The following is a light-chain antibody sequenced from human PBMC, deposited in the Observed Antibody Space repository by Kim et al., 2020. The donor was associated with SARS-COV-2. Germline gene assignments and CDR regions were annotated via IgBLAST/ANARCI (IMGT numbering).Light chain of an antibody. V-gene: IGLV3-19*01. CDR1: SLRSYY. CDR3: NSRDSNDNVV. Sequence: SSELTQDPAVSVALGQTVRITCQGDSLRSYYATWYQQKPRQDPILVVYGKNNRPSGIPDRFSGFSSGNTASLTITGAQAEDEADYYCNSRDSNDNVVFGGGTSLTVL. J-gene: IGLJ2*01. CDR2: GKN.